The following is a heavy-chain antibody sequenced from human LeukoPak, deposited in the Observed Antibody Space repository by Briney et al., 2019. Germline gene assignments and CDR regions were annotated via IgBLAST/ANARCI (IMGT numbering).Heavy chain of an antibody. CDR1: GGSFSGYY. CDR2: INHSGST. V-gene: IGHV4-34*01. Sequence: SETLSLTCAVYGGSFSGYYWSWIRQPPGKGLEWIGEINHSGSTNYNPSLKSRVTISVDTSKNQFSLKLSSVTAADTAVYYCARAVGSSSRDYYYYGMDVWGQGTTVTVSS. D-gene: IGHD6-6*01. J-gene: IGHJ6*02. CDR3: ARAVGSSSRDYYYYGMDV.